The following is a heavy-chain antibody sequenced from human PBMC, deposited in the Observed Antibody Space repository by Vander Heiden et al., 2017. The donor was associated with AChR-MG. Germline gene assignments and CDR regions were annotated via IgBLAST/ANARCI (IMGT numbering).Heavy chain of an antibody. V-gene: IGHV6-1*01. J-gene: IGHJ6*02. CDR2: TYYRSKWYN. Sequence: QVQLQQSGPGLVKPSQTLSLTCAISGDSVSSNSAAWTWLRQSPSRGLEWLGRTYYRSKWYNDYAVSVKSRITINPDTSKNQFSLQLNSVTPEDTAVYYCARDSDGYCSGGSCYSIYYYYGMDVWGQGTTVTVSS. D-gene: IGHD2-15*01. CDR1: GDSVSSNSAA. CDR3: ARDSDGYCSGGSCYSIYYYYGMDV.